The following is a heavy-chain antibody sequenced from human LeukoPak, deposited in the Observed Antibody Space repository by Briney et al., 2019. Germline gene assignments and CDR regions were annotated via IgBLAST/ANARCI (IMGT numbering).Heavy chain of an antibody. V-gene: IGHV4-39*01. CDR3: ARQFTSLEHNWFDP. Sequence: SETLSLTCTVSGGSISSSSYYWAWIRQPPGKGLEWIGSIYYSGSTYYNPSLKSRVTISVDTSKNQFSLKLSSVTAADTAVYYCARQFTSLEHNWFDPWGQGTLVTVSS. D-gene: IGHD3-16*01. CDR1: GGSISSSSYY. CDR2: IYYSGST. J-gene: IGHJ5*02.